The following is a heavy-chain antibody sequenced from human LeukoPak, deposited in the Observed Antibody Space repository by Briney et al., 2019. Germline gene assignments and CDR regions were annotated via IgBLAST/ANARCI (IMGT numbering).Heavy chain of an antibody. V-gene: IGHV3-7*01. CDR3: ARDGRHYYDSTGYSGNDAFDI. CDR1: GFTFSSYS. D-gene: IGHD3-22*01. CDR2: IKQDGSEK. Sequence: GGSLRLSCAASGFTFSSYSMNWVRQAPGKGLEWVANIKQDGSEKYYVDSVKGRFTISRDNAKNSLYLQMNSLRAEDTAVYYCARDGRHYYDSTGYSGNDAFDIWGLGTMVTVSS. J-gene: IGHJ3*02.